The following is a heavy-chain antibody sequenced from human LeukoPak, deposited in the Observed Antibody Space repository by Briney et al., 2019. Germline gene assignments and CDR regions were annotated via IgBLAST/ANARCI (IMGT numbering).Heavy chain of an antibody. CDR1: GFTFSSYG. V-gene: IGHV3-30*03. J-gene: IGHJ5*02. Sequence: PGGSLRLSCAASGFTFSSYGMHWVRQAPGKGLEWVAVISYDGSNKYYADSVKGRFTISRDNSKNTLYLQMNSLRAEDTAVYYCARDYLAGLPSWWFDPWGQGTLVTVSS. D-gene: IGHD6-19*01. CDR3: ARDYLAGLPSWWFDP. CDR2: ISYDGSNK.